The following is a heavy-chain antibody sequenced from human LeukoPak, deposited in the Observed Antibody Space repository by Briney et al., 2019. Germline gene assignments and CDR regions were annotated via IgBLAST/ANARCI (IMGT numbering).Heavy chain of an antibody. CDR1: GFTFSSYE. CDR2: ISSSGSTI. J-gene: IGHJ6*02. D-gene: IGHD6-19*01. V-gene: IGHV3-48*03. Sequence: QPGGSLRLSCAASGFTFSSYEMNWARQAPGKGLEWVSYISSSGSTIYYADSVKGRFTISRDNAKNSLYLQMNSLRAEDTAVYYCARIAVAGDPYYYYYGMDVWGQGTTVTVSS. CDR3: ARIAVAGDPYYYYYGMDV.